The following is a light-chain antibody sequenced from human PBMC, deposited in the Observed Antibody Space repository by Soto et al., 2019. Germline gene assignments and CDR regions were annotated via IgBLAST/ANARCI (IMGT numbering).Light chain of an antibody. CDR1: QDIGSY. V-gene: IGKV1-39*01. Sequence: DIQMTQSPSSLSPSVGDRVSITCRAGQDIGSYLNWYQQKPGKAPRLLIYAASTLESGVPSRFRGSGPGTDFILTISSLLPEDVATYYCQQSFTVPTFGRGTRVEV. J-gene: IGKJ4*02. CDR3: QQSFTVPT. CDR2: AAS.